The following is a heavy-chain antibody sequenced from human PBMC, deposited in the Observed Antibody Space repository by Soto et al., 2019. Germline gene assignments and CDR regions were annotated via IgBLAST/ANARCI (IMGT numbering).Heavy chain of an antibody. CDR2: ISYDGSNK. J-gene: IGHJ6*02. CDR1: GFTFSSYG. D-gene: IGHD6-19*01. CDR3: AKDLGDLGSSGWDDYYGMDV. Sequence: LRLSCAASGFTFSSYGMHWVRQAPGKGLEWVAVISYDGSNKYYADSVKGRFTISRDNSKDTLYLQMNSLRAEDTAVYYCAKDLGDLGSSGWDDYYGMDVWGQGTTVTVSS. V-gene: IGHV3-30*18.